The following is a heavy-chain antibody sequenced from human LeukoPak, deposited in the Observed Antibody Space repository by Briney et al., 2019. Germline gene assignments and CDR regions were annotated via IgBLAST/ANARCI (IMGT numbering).Heavy chain of an antibody. CDR3: AKPVLYSSSWYGEDYFDY. D-gene: IGHD6-13*01. Sequence: GGSLRLSCATSGFTFSSYWMSWVRQAPGKGLEWVAFIRYDGSNKYYADSVKGRFTISRDNSKNTLYLQMNSLRAEDTAVYYCAKPVLYSSSWYGEDYFDYWGQGTLVTVSS. CDR2: IRYDGSNK. J-gene: IGHJ4*02. CDR1: GFTFSSYW. V-gene: IGHV3-30*02.